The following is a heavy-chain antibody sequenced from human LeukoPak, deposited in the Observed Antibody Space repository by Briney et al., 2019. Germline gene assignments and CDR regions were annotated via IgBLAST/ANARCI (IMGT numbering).Heavy chain of an antibody. Sequence: GGSLRLSCAASGFTFSGHWMSWVRQALGKGLEWVSAISGSGGSTYYADSVKGRFTISRDNSKNTLYLQMNSLRAEDTAVYYCAGRWELLDYWGQGTLVTVSS. V-gene: IGHV3-23*01. CDR1: GFTFSGHW. D-gene: IGHD1-26*01. CDR3: AGRWELLDY. J-gene: IGHJ4*02. CDR2: ISGSGGST.